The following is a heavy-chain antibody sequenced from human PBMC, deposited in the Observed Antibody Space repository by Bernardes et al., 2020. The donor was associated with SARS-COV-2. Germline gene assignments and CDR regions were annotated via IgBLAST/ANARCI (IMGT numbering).Heavy chain of an antibody. CDR1: GGSISSSSYY. D-gene: IGHD1-7*01. CDR3: ARPANWNYAWFDP. J-gene: IGHJ5*02. CDR2: IYYSGRT. V-gene: IGHV4-39*01. Sequence: SETLSLTCTVSGGSISSSSYYWGWIRQPPGKGLEWIGSIYYSGRTYYNPSLKSRLTISVDTSKNQFSLKLSSVTAADTAVYYCARPANWNYAWFDPWGQGTLVTVSS.